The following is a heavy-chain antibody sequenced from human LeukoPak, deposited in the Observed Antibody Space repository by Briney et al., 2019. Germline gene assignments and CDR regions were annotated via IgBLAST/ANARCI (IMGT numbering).Heavy chain of an antibody. D-gene: IGHD5-18*01. J-gene: IGHJ4*02. CDR1: GFTFSSYW. CDR3: ATPGGYSYGYWFDY. CDR2: INSDGSST. Sequence: GGSLRLSCAASGFTFSSYWMHWVRQAPGKGLVWVSRINSDGSSTSYADSVKGRFTISRDNAKNTLYLQMNSLRAEDTAVYYCATPGGYSYGYWFDYWGQGTLVTVSS. V-gene: IGHV3-74*01.